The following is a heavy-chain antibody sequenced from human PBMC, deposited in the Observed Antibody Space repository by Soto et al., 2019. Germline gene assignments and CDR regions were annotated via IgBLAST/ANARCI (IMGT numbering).Heavy chain of an antibody. CDR2: ISAYNGNT. J-gene: IGHJ4*02. CDR1: GYTFTSYG. CDR3: ARETSSSCHDY. Sequence: QVQLVQSGAEVKKPGASVKVSCKASGYTFTSYGISWVRQAPGQGLEWMRWISAYNGNTNYAQYLQGRVTMTTDTSTLTAYMDLRSLGSDDSALYYRARETSSSCHDYWAQGALGTVS. D-gene: IGHD6-13*01. V-gene: IGHV1-18*01.